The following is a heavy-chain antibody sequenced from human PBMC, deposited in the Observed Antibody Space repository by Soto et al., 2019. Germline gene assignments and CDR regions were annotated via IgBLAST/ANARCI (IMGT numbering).Heavy chain of an antibody. V-gene: IGHV1-69*13. J-gene: IGHJ6*02. D-gene: IGHD4-4*01. CDR1: GGTFSSYA. CDR2: IIPIFGTA. Sequence: SVKVSCKASGGTFSSYAISWVRQAPGQGLEWMGGIIPIFGTANYAQKFQGRVTITADESTSTAYMELSSLRSEDTAVYYCARGQYSSPPYYYYYGMDVWGQGTTVTVSS. CDR3: ARGQYSSPPYYYYYGMDV.